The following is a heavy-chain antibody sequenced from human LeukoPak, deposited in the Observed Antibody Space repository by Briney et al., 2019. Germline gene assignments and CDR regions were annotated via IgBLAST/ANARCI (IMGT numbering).Heavy chain of an antibody. V-gene: IGHV2-70*04. CDR2: IHWDDDK. J-gene: IGHJ4*02. CDR3: ARIMCSGGSCYVDY. D-gene: IGHD2-15*01. Sequence: SGPALVKPTQTLTLTCTFSGFSLSTRGMRVSWIRQPPGKALEWLARIHWDDDKFYSTSLKTRLTISKDTSENQVVLTMTNMDPVDTATYYCARIMCSGGSCYVDYWGQGTLVTVSS. CDR1: GFSLSTRGMR.